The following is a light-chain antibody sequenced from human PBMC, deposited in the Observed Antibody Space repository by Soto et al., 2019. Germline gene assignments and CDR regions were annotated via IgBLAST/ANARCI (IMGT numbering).Light chain of an antibody. CDR2: GNS. J-gene: IGLJ2*01. V-gene: IGLV1-40*01. CDR3: QSYDRSLSGSVV. Sequence: QSVLTQPPSVSGAPGQRVTISCTGSSSNIGAGYDVHWYQQLPGTAPKLLIYGNSNRPSGVPDRLSGSKSGTSASLAITGLQAEDEADYYCQSYDRSLSGSVVFGGGTKLTVL. CDR1: SSNIGAGYD.